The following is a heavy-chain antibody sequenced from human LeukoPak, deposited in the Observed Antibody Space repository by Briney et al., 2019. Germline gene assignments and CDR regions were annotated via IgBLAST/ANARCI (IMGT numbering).Heavy chain of an antibody. J-gene: IGHJ5*02. CDR2: ISGSGGST. Sequence: GGSLRLSCAASGFTFSSYAMSWVRQAPGKGLEWVPAISGSGGSTYYADSVKGRFTISRDNSKNTLYLQMNSLRAEDTAVYYCAKDLPGVAVAGGPFDPWGQGTLVTVSS. V-gene: IGHV3-23*01. CDR1: GFTFSSYA. D-gene: IGHD6-19*01. CDR3: AKDLPGVAVAGGPFDP.